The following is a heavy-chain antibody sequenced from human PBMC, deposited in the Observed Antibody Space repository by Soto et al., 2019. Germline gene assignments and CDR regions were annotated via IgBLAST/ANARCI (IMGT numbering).Heavy chain of an antibody. D-gene: IGHD3-3*01. V-gene: IGHV3-48*02. J-gene: IGHJ5*02. CDR3: ARESRFLEWLSLNWFDP. CDR2: ISSSSSTI. CDR1: GFTFSSYS. Sequence: GGSLRLSSGASGFTFSSYSMNWVRQAPGKGLEWVSYISSSSSTIYYADSVKGRFTISRDNAKNSLYLQMNSLRDEDTAVYYCARESRFLEWLSLNWFDPWGQGTLVTVSS.